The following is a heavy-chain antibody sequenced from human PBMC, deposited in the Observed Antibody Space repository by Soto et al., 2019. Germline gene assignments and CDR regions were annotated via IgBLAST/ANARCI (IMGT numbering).Heavy chain of an antibody. D-gene: IGHD2-15*01. CDR2: ISYDGGNK. Sequence: QVQLVESGGGVVQPGRSLRLSCAASGFTFRNYPMHWVRQAPGKGLECVAVISYDGGNKFYRDYVKGRFTISRDNSKNTLYLQINSLRYEDTAVYYCARGDREDIAVVIGVRPGEYGVDVWGQGTTVTVSS. J-gene: IGHJ6*02. CDR1: GFTFRNYP. CDR3: ARGDREDIAVVIGVRPGEYGVDV. V-gene: IGHV3-30-3*01.